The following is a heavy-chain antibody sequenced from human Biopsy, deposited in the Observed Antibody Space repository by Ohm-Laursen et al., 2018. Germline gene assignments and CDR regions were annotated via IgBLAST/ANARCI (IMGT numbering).Heavy chain of an antibody. D-gene: IGHD3-3*01. CDR2: VNPNNGDK. J-gene: IGHJ6*02. Sequence: ASVKVSCKASGYTFIDYYIHWVRQAPGQGLEWMGWVNPNNGDKKFAPDFQGRLTMTRDKSTSTACMELIRLRSDDTAVYYCARGPLGPLLEWLLFQTSIDVWGQGTTVTVSS. CDR1: GYTFIDYY. CDR3: ARGPLGPLLEWLLFQTSIDV. V-gene: IGHV1-2*07.